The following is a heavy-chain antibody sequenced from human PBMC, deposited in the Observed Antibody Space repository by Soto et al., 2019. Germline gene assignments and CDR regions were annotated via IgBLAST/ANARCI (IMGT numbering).Heavy chain of an antibody. CDR3: AIHTPAISISDH. CDR1: GGSISSSSYY. Sequence: QLQLQESGPGLVKPSETLSLTCTVSGGSISSSSYYWGWIRQPPGKGLEWIGSIYYSGTPYYNPSLTSRVTISVDTSKNQFSLKPSSVTAADTAVYYCAIHTPAISISDHWGQGTLVTVSS. J-gene: IGHJ4*02. CDR2: IYYSGTP. D-gene: IGHD2-15*01. V-gene: IGHV4-39*01.